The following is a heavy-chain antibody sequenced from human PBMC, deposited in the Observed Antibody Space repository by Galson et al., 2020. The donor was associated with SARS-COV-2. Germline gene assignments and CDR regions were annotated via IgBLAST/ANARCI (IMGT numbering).Heavy chain of an antibody. CDR1: GFTVSSNY. J-gene: IGHJ6*03. CDR3: ARGSRYGDYVHYYYYYMDV. CDR2: IYSGGST. Sequence: GGSLRLSCAASGFTVSSNYMSWVRQAPGKGLEWVSVIYSGGSTYYADSAKGRFTISRDNSKNTLYLQMNSLRAEDTAVYYCARGSRYGDYVHYYYYYMDVWGKGTTVTVSS. V-gene: IGHV3-53*01. D-gene: IGHD4-17*01.